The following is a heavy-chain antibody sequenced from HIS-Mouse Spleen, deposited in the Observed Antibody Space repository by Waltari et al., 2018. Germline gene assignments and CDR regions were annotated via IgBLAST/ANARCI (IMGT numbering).Heavy chain of an antibody. CDR2: ISYDGSNK. D-gene: IGHD6-6*01. J-gene: IGHJ3*02. Sequence: QVQLVESGGGVVQPGRSLRLSCAASGFTFSSYGMHWVRQAPGKGLEWMAVISYDGSNKYYADSVKGRFTISRDNSKNTLYLQMNSLRAEDTAVYYCARGGIAARPKAFDIWGQGTMVTVSS. CDR1: GFTFSSYG. CDR3: ARGGIAARPKAFDI. V-gene: IGHV3-30*03.